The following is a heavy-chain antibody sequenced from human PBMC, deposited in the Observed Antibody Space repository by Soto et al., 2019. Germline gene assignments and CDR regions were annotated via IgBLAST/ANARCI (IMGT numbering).Heavy chain of an antibody. V-gene: IGHV2-5*02. D-gene: IGHD4-17*01. CDR1: GFSLSTSGVG. Sequence: QITLKESGPTLVKPTQTLTLTCTFSGFSLSTSGVGVGWIRQPPGKALEWLALIYWDDDKRYSPSLKSRLTITKDTSKNHVVLTMTNMDPVDTATYYCAHLTTVTMYFDYWGQGTLVTVSS. J-gene: IGHJ4*02. CDR2: IYWDDDK. CDR3: AHLTTVTMYFDY.